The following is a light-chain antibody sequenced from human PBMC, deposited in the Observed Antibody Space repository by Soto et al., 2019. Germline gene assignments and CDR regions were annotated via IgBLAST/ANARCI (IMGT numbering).Light chain of an antibody. Sequence: EIVLTQSPGTLSLSPGERATLSCRASQSVTSTYLAWYQQKPGQAPRLLNFGASSRATGIPDRFSGSGSGTDFTLTISRLEHEDFAVYYCQQYGSSPGTFGQGTKLEIK. V-gene: IGKV3-20*01. CDR1: QSVTSTY. J-gene: IGKJ2*01. CDR3: QQYGSSPGT. CDR2: GAS.